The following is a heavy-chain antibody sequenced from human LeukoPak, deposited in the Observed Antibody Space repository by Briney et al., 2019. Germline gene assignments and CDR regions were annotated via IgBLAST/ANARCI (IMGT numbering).Heavy chain of an antibody. Sequence: PSETLSLTCTVSGGSISIYYWNWIRQPPGKGLEWIGYIYYSGSTIYNPSLKSRVTISVDTTKNQFSLKLTSVTAADTAVYYCARGEKGYYYGMDVWGQGTTVTVSS. V-gene: IGHV4-59*01. CDR1: GGSISIYY. J-gene: IGHJ6*02. CDR2: IYYSGST. CDR3: ARGEKGYYYGMDV.